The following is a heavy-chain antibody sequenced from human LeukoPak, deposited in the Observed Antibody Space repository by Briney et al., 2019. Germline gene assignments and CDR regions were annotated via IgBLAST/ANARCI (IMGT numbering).Heavy chain of an antibody. CDR2: FDPEDGET. J-gene: IGHJ3*02. Sequence: ASVKVSYKVSGYTLTELSMHWVRQAPGKGLEWMGGFDPEDGETIYAQKFQGRVTMTEDTSTDTAYMELSSLRSEDTAVYYCASRITMIVMILDAFDIWGQGTMVTVSS. D-gene: IGHD3-22*01. CDR3: ASRITMIVMILDAFDI. V-gene: IGHV1-24*01. CDR1: GYTLTELS.